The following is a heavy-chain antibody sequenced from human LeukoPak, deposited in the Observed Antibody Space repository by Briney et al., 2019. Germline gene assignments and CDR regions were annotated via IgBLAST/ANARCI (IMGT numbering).Heavy chain of an antibody. CDR3: ARVTGSYSYGRGTFDY. D-gene: IGHD5-18*01. CDR1: GFTFSSYE. CDR2: ISSSGSTI. Sequence: TGGSLRLSCAASGFTFSSYEMNWVRQAPGKGLEWVSYISSSGSTIYYADSVKGRFTISRDNAKNSLYLQMNSLRAEDTAVYYCARVTGSYSYGRGTFDYWGQGTLVTVSS. V-gene: IGHV3-48*03. J-gene: IGHJ4*02.